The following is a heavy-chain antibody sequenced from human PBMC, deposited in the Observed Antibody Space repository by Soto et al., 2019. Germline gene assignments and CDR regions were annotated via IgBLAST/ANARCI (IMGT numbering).Heavy chain of an antibody. Sequence: QVQLVQSGAEVKKPGASVKVSCKASGYTFTSYAMHWVRQAPGQRLEWMGWINAGNGNTKYSQKFQGRVTITRDTSARTAYKERSSQRSEDTAVYYCASDLGLGAASDYWGQGTLVTVSS. V-gene: IGHV1-3*01. CDR3: ASDLGLGAASDY. CDR2: INAGNGNT. D-gene: IGHD1-26*01. CDR1: GYTFTSYA. J-gene: IGHJ4*02.